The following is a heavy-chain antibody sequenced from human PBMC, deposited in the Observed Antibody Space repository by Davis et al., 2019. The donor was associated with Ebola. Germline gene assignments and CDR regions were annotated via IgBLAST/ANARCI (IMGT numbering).Heavy chain of an antibody. D-gene: IGHD6-19*01. V-gene: IGHV3-7*01. CDR3: ARDTTVAGGGQNY. Sequence: GESLKISCAASGFTFSTFWMGWVRQAPGKGPEWVANIKEDGSDKYYVDSVKGRFTISRDNAKNSLYLQMNSLRVEDTAVYYCARDTTVAGGGQNYWGQGTLVTVSS. CDR1: GFTFSTFW. J-gene: IGHJ4*02. CDR2: IKEDGSDK.